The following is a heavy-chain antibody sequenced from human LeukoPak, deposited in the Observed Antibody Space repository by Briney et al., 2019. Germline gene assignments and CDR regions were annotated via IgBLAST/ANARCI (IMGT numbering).Heavy chain of an antibody. CDR1: GFPFSSYA. D-gene: IGHD4-23*01. Sequence: GGSLRLSCAASGFPFSSYAIHWVRQAPGKGLEWVAFISYDGVHKYYADSVKGRFTISRDNSRDTLHLQMNSLRAEDTAVYYCAKDLEYYGGNSPTGYWGQGTLVTVSS. J-gene: IGHJ4*02. V-gene: IGHV3-30-3*01. CDR3: AKDLEYYGGNSPTGY. CDR2: ISYDGVHK.